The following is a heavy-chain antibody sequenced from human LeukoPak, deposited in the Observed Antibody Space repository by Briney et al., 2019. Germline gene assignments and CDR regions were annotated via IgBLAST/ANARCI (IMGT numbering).Heavy chain of an antibody. CDR2: IYYSGST. CDR1: GGSISSSSYY. Sequence: PSETLSLTCTVSGGSISSSSYYWGWIRQPPGTGLEWIGSIYYSGSTYYNPSLKSRVTISVDTSKNQFSLKLSSVTAADTAVYYCARPHPVVDGYYDSSDTHGAFDIWGQGTMVTVSS. CDR3: ARPHPVVDGYYDSSDTHGAFDI. J-gene: IGHJ3*02. D-gene: IGHD3-22*01. V-gene: IGHV4-39*01.